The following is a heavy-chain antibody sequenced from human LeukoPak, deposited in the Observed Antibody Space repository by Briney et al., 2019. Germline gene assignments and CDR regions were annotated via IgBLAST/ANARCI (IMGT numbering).Heavy chain of an antibody. CDR1: GGTFSSYA. Sequence: SVKVSCKASGGTFSSYAISWVRQAPGQGLEWMGGIIPIFGTANYAQKFQGRVTITADKSTSTAYMELSSLRSEDTAVYYCARDCCYYDSSGYPDAFDIWGQGTMVTVSS. D-gene: IGHD3-22*01. CDR2: IIPIFGTA. V-gene: IGHV1-69*06. CDR3: ARDCCYYDSSGYPDAFDI. J-gene: IGHJ3*02.